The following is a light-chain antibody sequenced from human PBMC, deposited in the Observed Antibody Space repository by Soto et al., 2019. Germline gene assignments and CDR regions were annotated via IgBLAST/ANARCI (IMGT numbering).Light chain of an antibody. Sequence: ETVMTQSPVTLSVSPGERATLSCRASQSVSSSLAWYQQIPGQAPRLLIYGASTRATGIPARFSGSGSGTEFTLTISGLQSEDFAVYFCQQYTDRPRTFGQGTKVDIK. J-gene: IGKJ1*01. CDR3: QQYTDRPRT. CDR1: QSVSSS. V-gene: IGKV3-15*01. CDR2: GAS.